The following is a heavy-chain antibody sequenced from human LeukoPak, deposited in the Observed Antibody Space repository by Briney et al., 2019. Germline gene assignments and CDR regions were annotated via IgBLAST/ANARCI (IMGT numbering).Heavy chain of an antibody. CDR3: ARDRLQELELLEGVAWFDP. J-gene: IGHJ5*02. D-gene: IGHD1-26*01. CDR2: INPSGCST. CDR1: GYTFTSYY. V-gene: IGHV1-46*01. Sequence: GASVKVSCKASGYTFTSYYMHWVRQAPGQGLEWMGIINPSGCSTSYAQKFQGRVTMTRDTSTSTVYMELSSLRSEDTAVYYCARDRLQELELLEGVAWFDPWGQGTLVTVSS.